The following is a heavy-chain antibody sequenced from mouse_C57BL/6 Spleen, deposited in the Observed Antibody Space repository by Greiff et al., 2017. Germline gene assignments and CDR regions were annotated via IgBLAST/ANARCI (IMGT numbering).Heavy chain of an antibody. CDR3: SSYSNYAMDY. J-gene: IGHJ4*01. D-gene: IGHD2-5*01. CDR2: IYPNNGGN. V-gene: IGHV1-34*01. CDR1: GYTFTDYY. Sequence: VQLQESGPELVKPGASVKMSCKASGYTFTDYYMHWVKQSHGKSLEWIGYIYPNNGGNGYNQKFKAKATLTVYKSASTVYMELSSLTSEDSAVYYCSSYSNYAMDYWGQGTSVTFAS.